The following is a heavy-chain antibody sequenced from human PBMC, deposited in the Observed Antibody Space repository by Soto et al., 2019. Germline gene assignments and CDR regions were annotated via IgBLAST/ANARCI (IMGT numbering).Heavy chain of an antibody. CDR2: ISGSGGTT. Sequence: EVQLLESGGGLAQPGGSLRLSCAASGFTFNTYAMNWVRQAPGKGLEWVASISGSGGTTYCADSVKGRFTVSRDTSKNTLFLQMNSLSAEDTAVYYCAKGFIVVVTAIRPDDNFDVWGQGTMVTVSS. CDR3: AKGFIVVVTAIRPDDNFDV. D-gene: IGHD2-21*02. CDR1: GFTFNTYA. V-gene: IGHV3-23*01. J-gene: IGHJ3*01.